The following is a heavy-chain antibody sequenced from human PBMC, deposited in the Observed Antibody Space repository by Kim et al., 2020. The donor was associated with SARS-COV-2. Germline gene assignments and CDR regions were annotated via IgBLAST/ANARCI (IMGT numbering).Heavy chain of an antibody. V-gene: IGHV3-21*01. CDR2: ISSSSSYI. J-gene: IGHJ6*02. CDR3: ARDKLRYFGVMDV. CDR1: GFTFSSYS. Sequence: GGSLRLSCAASGFTFSSYSMNWVRQAPGKGLEWVSSISSSSSYIYYADSVKGRFTISRDNAKNSLYLQMNSLRAEDTAVYYCARDKLRYFGVMDVWGQGTTVTVSS. D-gene: IGHD3-9*01.